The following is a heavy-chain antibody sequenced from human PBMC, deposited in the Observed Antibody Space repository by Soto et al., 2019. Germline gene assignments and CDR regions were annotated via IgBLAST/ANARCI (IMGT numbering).Heavy chain of an antibody. CDR1: GCTFSSYA. CDR3: AADSQQVGYGTLYNYFYGMDV. CDR2: IIPIFGTA. V-gene: IGHV1-69*13. Sequence: ASVKVSCKASGCTFSSYAISWVRQAPGQGLEWMGGIIPIFGTANYAQKFQGRVTITADESTSTAYMELSSLRSEDTAVYYCAADSQQVGYGTLYNYFYGMDVWGQGTTVTVSS. J-gene: IGHJ6*02. D-gene: IGHD4-17*01.